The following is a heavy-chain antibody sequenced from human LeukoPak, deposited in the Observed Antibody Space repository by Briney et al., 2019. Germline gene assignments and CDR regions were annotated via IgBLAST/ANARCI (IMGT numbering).Heavy chain of an antibody. V-gene: IGHV4-59*01. Sequence: PSETLSLTCTVSGGSISSYYWSWIRQPPGKGLEWIGYIYYSGSTNYNPSLKSRVTISVDTSKNQFSLKLSSVTAADTAVYYCARSSRYDFWGGSNPGVIYYYYYMDVWGKGTTVTVSS. CDR3: ARSSRYDFWGGSNPGVIYYYYYMDV. CDR1: GGSISSYY. J-gene: IGHJ6*03. D-gene: IGHD3-3*01. CDR2: IYYSGST.